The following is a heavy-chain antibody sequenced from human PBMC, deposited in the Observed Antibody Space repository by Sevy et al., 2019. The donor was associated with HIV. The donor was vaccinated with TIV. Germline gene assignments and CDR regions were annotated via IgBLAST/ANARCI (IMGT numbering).Heavy chain of an antibody. J-gene: IGHJ4*02. CDR1: GGSVSSGSYY. V-gene: IGHV4-61*01. CDR3: ARDKKKVGSTSWGFDY. Sequence: SETMSLTCTVSGGSVSSGSYYWSWIRQPPGKGLEWIGYIYYSGSTNYNPSLKSRVTISVDTSKNQFSLKLSSVTAADTAVYYCARDKKKVGSTSWGFDYWGQGTLVTVSS. CDR2: IYYSGST. D-gene: IGHD2-2*01.